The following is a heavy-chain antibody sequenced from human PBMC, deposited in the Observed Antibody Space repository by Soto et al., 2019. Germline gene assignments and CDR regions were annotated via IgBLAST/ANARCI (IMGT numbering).Heavy chain of an antibody. CDR2: IIPILDIP. CDR3: ASDRSYHVLTGSTDGFVL. D-gene: IGHD3-9*01. J-gene: IGHJ3*01. V-gene: IGHV1-69*02. Sequence: SVKVSCKASGGTFTRNTINWVRQAPGQRLEWVGRIIPILDIPYYAQKFQGRVTITADKATNTAYMELSSLRSEDTAVYYCASDRSYHVLTGSTDGFVLWGQG. CDR1: GGTFTRNT.